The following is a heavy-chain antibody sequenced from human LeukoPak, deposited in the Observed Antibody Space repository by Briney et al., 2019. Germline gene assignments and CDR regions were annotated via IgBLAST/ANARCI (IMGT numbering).Heavy chain of an antibody. V-gene: IGHV4-59*08. J-gene: IGHJ4*02. CDR3: ARLYYDSSGYYFDY. CDR2: IYYSGST. Sequence: SETLSVTCTVSGGSISSYYWSWIRQPPGKGLEWIGYIYYSGSTNYNPSLKSRVTISVDTSKNQFSLKLSSVTAADTAVYYCARLYYDSSGYYFDYWGQGTLVTVSS. CDR1: GGSISSYY. D-gene: IGHD3-22*01.